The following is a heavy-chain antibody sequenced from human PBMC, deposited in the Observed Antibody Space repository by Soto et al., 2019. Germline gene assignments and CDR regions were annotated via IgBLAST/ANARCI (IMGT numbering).Heavy chain of an antibody. D-gene: IGHD3-10*01. J-gene: IGHJ4*02. CDR1: GFTFSSYG. CDR2: ISYDGSNK. Sequence: RRLSCAASGFTFSSYGMHWVRQAPGKGLEWVAVISYDGSNKYYADSVKGRFTISRDNSKNTLYLQMNSLRDEDTPVYYCPKDGEYYGSGSYYKEDSFEYWGQETMVTVSS. CDR3: PKDGEYYGSGSYYKEDSFEY. V-gene: IGHV3-30*18.